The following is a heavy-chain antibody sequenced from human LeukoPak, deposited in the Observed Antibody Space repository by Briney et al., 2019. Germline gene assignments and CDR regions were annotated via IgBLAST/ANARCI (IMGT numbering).Heavy chain of an antibody. D-gene: IGHD2-21*02. J-gene: IGHJ4*02. CDR3: ARDVPAYCGGDCPNPY. CDR2: TSGLGTIV. CDR1: GYTFHDYA. V-gene: IGHV3-43*02. Sequence: PGGSLRLSCAASGYTFHDYAMHWVRQAPAKGLEWVALTSGLGTIVYYEDSVKGRFTISRDNRKNSLYLQMNSLRAEDTAAYYCARDVPAYCGGDCPNPYWGQGTLVTVSS.